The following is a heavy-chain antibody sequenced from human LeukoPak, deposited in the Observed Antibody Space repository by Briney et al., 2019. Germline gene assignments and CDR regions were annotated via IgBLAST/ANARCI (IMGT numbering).Heavy chain of an antibody. Sequence: PGGSLRLSCAASGFTFGTCSMNWVRQAPGKWLEWVSYINSGSSNIYYADSVKGRFTISRDNAKNSLYLQMNSLRAEDTAVYYCARAGYSSTWYHPYLDSWGQGTLVTVSS. V-gene: IGHV3-48*04. J-gene: IGHJ4*02. CDR2: INSGSSNI. CDR3: ARAGYSSTWYHPYLDS. CDR1: GFTFGTCS. D-gene: IGHD6-13*01.